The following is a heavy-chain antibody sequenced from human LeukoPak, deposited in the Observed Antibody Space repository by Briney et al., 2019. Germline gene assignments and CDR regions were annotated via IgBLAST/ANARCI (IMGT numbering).Heavy chain of an antibody. CDR1: GFTVSSNY. CDR2: IYSGGSI. CDR3: AELGITMIGGV. J-gene: IGHJ6*04. V-gene: IGHV3-66*01. D-gene: IGHD3-10*02. Sequence: PGGSLRLSCAASGFTVSSNYMSWVRQAPGKGLEWVSAIYSGGSIYYADSVKGRFTISRDNAKNSLYLQMNSLRAEDTAVYYCAELGITMIGGVWGKGTTVTISS.